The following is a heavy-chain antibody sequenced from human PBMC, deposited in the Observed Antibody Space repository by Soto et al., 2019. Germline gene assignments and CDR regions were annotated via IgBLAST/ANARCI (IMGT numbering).Heavy chain of an antibody. D-gene: IGHD3-22*01. CDR2: ISYDGSNK. J-gene: IGHJ4*02. V-gene: IGHV3-30*03. Sequence: PGGSLRLSCAASGFTFSSYGMHWVRQAPGKGLEWVAVISYDGSNKYYAKSVKGRFTISRDNSRNTLFLQMNSLRAEDTAVYYCARDYYKYYDSSGYYRSPAYWGQGILVTVSS. CDR3: ARDYYKYYDSSGYYRSPAY. CDR1: GFTFSSYG.